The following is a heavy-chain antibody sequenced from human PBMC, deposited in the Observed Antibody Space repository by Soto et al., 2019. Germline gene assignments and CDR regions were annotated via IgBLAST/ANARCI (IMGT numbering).Heavy chain of an antibody. D-gene: IGHD3-22*01. J-gene: IGHJ4*02. CDR1: GGSFSGYY. CDR2: INHSGST. CDR3: ARVPYYYDSSGYYAYFDY. V-gene: IGHV4-34*01. Sequence: SETLSLTCAVYGGSFSGYYWSWIRQPPGKRLEWIGEINHSGSTNYNPSLKSRVTISVDTSKNQFSLKLSSVTAADTAVYYCARVPYYYDSSGYYAYFDYWGQGTLVTVSS.